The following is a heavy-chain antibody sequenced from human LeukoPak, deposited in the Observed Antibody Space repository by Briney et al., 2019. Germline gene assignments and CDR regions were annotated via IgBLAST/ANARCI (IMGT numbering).Heavy chain of an antibody. V-gene: IGHV5-51*01. J-gene: IGHJ6*03. CDR1: GYSFTSYW. CDR3: ARCPNYYYYYMDV. CDR2: IYPGDSDT. Sequence: GESLKISCMGSGYSFTSYWIGWVRQMPGKGLEWMGIIYPGDSDTRYSPSFQGQVTISADKSISTAYLQWSSLKASDTAMYYCARCPNYYYYYMDVWGKGTTVTVSS.